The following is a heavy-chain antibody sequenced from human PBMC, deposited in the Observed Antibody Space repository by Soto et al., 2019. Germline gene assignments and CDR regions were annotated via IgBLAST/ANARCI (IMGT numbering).Heavy chain of an antibody. CDR1: GFTLSNAW. CDR2: IKSKTDGGTA. J-gene: IGHJ4*02. Sequence: LGGSLRLSCAASGFTLSNAWINWVRQVPGKGLEWVGRIKSKTDGGTADYAAPVKGRFAVSRDDSKNMVYLQMNSLKTEDTGIYYSTTDSYSSIIVVRFDYWGQGTVVTVSS. D-gene: IGHD3-22*01. CDR3: TTDSYSSIIVVRFDY. V-gene: IGHV3-15*07.